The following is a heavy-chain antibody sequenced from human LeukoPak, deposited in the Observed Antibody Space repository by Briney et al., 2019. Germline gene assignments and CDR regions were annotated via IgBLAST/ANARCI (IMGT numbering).Heavy chain of an antibody. V-gene: IGHV3-74*01. D-gene: IGHD5-12*01. CDR2: INSDGSST. CDR3: ARPGRYSRLAFDI. Sequence: GGSLRLSCAASGFTFSSYWMHWVRQAPGKGLVWVSRINSDGSSTSYADSVKGRFTISRDNAKNTLYRRMNSLRAEDTAVYYCARPGRYSRLAFDIWGQGTMDTVSS. CDR1: GFTFSSYW. J-gene: IGHJ3*02.